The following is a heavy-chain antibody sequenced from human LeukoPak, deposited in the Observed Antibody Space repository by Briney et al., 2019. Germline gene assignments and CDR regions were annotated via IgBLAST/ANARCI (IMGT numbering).Heavy chain of an antibody. CDR2: IIPIFGTA. D-gene: IGHD3-22*01. CDR1: GGTFSSYA. V-gene: IGHV1-69*01. Sequence: GASVKVSCKASGGTFSSYAISWVRQAPGQGLEWMGEIIPIFGTANYAQKFQGRVTITADESTSTAYMELSSLRSEDTAVYYCAGGPPNYYDSSGYYPYWGQGTLVTVSS. J-gene: IGHJ4*02. CDR3: AGGPPNYYDSSGYYPY.